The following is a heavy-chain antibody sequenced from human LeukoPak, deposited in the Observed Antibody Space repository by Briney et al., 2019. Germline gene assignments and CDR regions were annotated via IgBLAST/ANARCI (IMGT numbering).Heavy chain of an antibody. CDR3: ARVYGGNSRSHYYYYYYMDV. CDR2: ISSNGGST. J-gene: IGHJ6*03. Sequence: PGGSLRLSCAASGFTFSSYAMHWVRQAPGKGLEYVSAISSNGGSTYYANSVKGRFTISRDNSKNTLYLQMGSLRAEDMAVYYCARVYGGNSRSHYYYYYYMDVWGKGTTDTVSS. D-gene: IGHD4-23*01. V-gene: IGHV3-64*01. CDR1: GFTFSSYA.